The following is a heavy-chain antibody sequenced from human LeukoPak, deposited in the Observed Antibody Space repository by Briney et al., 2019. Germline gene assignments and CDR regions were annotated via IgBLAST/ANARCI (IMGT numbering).Heavy chain of an antibody. J-gene: IGHJ4*02. CDR3: ARHISPGYYGVRHFDC. V-gene: IGHV5-51*01. CDR1: GYSFTNYW. Sequence: GEFLKISCKGSGYSFTNYWIAWVRQMPGKGLEWMGVIYPDDSDTRYSPSFQGQVTISVDKSDGTAYLQWGSLKASDSAMYYCARHISPGYYGVRHFDCWGQGTLVTVSS. D-gene: IGHD1-26*01. CDR2: IYPDDSDT.